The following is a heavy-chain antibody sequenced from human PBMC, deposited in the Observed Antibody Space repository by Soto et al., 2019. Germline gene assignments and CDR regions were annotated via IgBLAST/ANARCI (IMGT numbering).Heavy chain of an antibody. CDR2: ISAYNGNT. Sequence: GASVKVSCKASGYTFTCYGISWVRQAPGQGLEWMGWISAYNGNTNYAQKLQGRVTMTTDTSTSTAYMELRSLRSDDTAVYYCARVKVEGGYDYGAFDYWGQGTLVTVSS. CDR1: GYTFTCYG. CDR3: ARVKVEGGYDYGAFDY. D-gene: IGHD5-12*01. V-gene: IGHV1-18*01. J-gene: IGHJ4*02.